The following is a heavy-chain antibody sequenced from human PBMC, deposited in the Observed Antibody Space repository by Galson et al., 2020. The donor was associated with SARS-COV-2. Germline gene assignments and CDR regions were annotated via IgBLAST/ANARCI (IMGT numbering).Heavy chain of an antibody. J-gene: IGHJ6*03. CDR3: AKLGRVVVPAATGGNYYYYYMDV. CDR2: IRYDGSNK. Sequence: GSLRLSCAASGFTFSSYGMHWVRQAPGKGLEWVAFIRYDGSNKYYADSVKGRFTISRDNSKNTLYLQMNSLRAEDTAVYYCAKLGRVVVPAATGGNYYYYYMDVWGKGTTVTVSS. V-gene: IGHV3-30*02. CDR1: GFTFSSYG. D-gene: IGHD2-2*01.